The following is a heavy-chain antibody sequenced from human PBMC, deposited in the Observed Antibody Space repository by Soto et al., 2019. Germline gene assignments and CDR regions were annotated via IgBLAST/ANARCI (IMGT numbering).Heavy chain of an antibody. CDR3: ARYMYYDILNGNMA. CDR2: IYPGDSKT. D-gene: IGHD3-9*01. CDR1: GYSFTSYW. J-gene: IGHJ5*02. Sequence: GESLKISCKGSGYSFTSYWIGWVRQMPGKGLEWMGIIYPGDSKTKYRPSFQGQVTISADKSISTAYLQWSSLKASDTAIYYCARYMYYDILNGNMAWGQGTLVTVSS. V-gene: IGHV5-51*01.